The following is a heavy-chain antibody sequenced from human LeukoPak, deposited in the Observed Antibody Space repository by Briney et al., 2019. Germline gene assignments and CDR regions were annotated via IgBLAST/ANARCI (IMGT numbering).Heavy chain of an antibody. J-gene: IGHJ4*02. D-gene: IGHD6-13*01. CDR3: AKVSTYTTSWRYFDY. CDR1: GFTFSSYG. CDR2: VSYDGSNK. Sequence: GRSLRLSCEASGFTFSSYGMHWVRQAPGKGLEWVAVVSYDGSNKYYADSVEGRFTISRDNSKNTLYLQMNSLGAEDTAVYYCAKVSTYTTSWRYFDYWGQGTLVTVSS. V-gene: IGHV3-30*18.